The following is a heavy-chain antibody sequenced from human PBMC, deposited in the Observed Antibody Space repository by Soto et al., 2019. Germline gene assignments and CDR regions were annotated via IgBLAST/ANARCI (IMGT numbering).Heavy chain of an antibody. Sequence: GGSLRLSCVVSGFTFSDFGMHWVRQSPGEGLAWVASISKDGLDRYYSESVKGRFAISRDDSKNTVFLQMNSLKVEDTAAYFCASPREGQWLVFDHWGQRTLVTVSS. CDR2: ISKDGLDR. CDR1: GFTFSDFG. D-gene: IGHD6-19*01. J-gene: IGHJ4*02. CDR3: ASPREGQWLVFDH. V-gene: IGHV3-30*19.